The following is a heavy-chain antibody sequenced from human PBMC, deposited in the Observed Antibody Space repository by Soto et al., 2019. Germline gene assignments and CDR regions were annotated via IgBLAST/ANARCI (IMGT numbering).Heavy chain of an antibody. CDR3: ARGPVLLWGIGSGYYYEYWFDP. Sequence: SETLSLTCTVSGGSISSGGYYWSWIRQHPGKGLEWIGYIYYSGSTYYNPSLKSRVTISVDTSKNQFSLKLSSVTAADTAVYYCARGPVLLWGIGSGYYYEYWFDPWGQGTLVTVSS. J-gene: IGHJ5*02. V-gene: IGHV4-31*03. D-gene: IGHD3-22*01. CDR1: GGSISSGGYY. CDR2: IYYSGST.